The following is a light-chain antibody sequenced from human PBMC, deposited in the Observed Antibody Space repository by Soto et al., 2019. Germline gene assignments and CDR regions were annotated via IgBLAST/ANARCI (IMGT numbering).Light chain of an antibody. V-gene: IGLV7-46*01. CDR3: LLSYSGALVV. CDR2: DTS. J-gene: IGLJ2*01. Sequence: QAVVTQEPSLTVSPGGTVTLTCGSSTGAVTSGHYHYWFQQKPGQAPRTLIYDTSNKHSWTPARFSGSLLGGKAALTLSGAQPEDEAEYYCLLSYSGALVVFGGGTQLTVL. CDR1: TGAVTSGHY.